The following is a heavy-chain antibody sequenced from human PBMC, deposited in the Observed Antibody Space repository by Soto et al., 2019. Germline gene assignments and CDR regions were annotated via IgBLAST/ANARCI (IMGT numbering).Heavy chain of an antibody. J-gene: IGHJ4*02. CDR2: ITDSGYTA. CDR3: AKNGQWLATPPEA. Sequence: GGSLRLSCAASGFSFGTFVMTWFRQAPGGGLEWVASITDSGYTASYAETVEGRFTVSRDNSKNKLHLQMNDLRAEDTATYYCAKNGQWLATPPEAWGQGTLVTVSS. V-gene: IGHV3-23*01. D-gene: IGHD6-19*01. CDR1: GFSFGTFV.